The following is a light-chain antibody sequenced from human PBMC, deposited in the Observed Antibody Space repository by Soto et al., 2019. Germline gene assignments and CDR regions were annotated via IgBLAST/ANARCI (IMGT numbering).Light chain of an antibody. CDR1: QSVGSN. Sequence: PGELAPLSCRASQSVGSNLAWSQQKPGHAPRLIIYGASSRATGIPDRFSGSGSGTDFTITIRRLEPEDFAVYYCQQYGSSTTFGQGTRLEIK. CDR3: QQYGSSTT. V-gene: IGKV3-20*01. J-gene: IGKJ5*01. CDR2: GAS.